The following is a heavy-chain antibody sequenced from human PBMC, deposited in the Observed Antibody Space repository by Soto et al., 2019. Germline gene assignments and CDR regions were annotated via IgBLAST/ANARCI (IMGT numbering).Heavy chain of an antibody. CDR1: GGSISSGGYY. V-gene: IGHV4-31*03. CDR3: VRAEAWYYYDSSGYYYDWFDP. Sequence: SETLSLTCTVSGGSISSGGYYWSWIRQHPGKGLEWIGYIYYSGSTYYNPSLKSRVTISVDTSKNQFSLKLGSVTAADTAVYYCVRAEAWYYYDSSGYYYDWFDPWGQGTLVTVSS. D-gene: IGHD3-22*01. J-gene: IGHJ5*02. CDR2: IYYSGST.